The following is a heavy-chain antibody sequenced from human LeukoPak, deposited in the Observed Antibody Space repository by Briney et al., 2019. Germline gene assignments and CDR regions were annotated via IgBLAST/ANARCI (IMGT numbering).Heavy chain of an antibody. V-gene: IGHV3-33*01. CDR1: GFTFSSYG. CDR3: VRENHGSFDY. CDR2: IWFDGSNK. Sequence: GGSLRLSCTASGFTFSSYGMHWVRQAPGKGLEWVAVIWFDGSNKYYADSVKGRLTISRDNSKSTLYLQMNSLRAEDTAVYYCVRENHGSFDYWGQGSLVTVSS. J-gene: IGHJ4*02. D-gene: IGHD1-14*01.